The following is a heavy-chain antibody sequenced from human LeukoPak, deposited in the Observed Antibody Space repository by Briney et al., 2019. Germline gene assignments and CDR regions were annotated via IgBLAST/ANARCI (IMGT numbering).Heavy chain of an antibody. CDR3: VKESPYPVGGPSRIYYFDN. V-gene: IGHV3-23*01. D-gene: IGHD1-26*01. CDR1: GFTFSSYA. Sequence: GGSLRLSCAASGFTFSSYAMSWVRQAPGKGLEWVSAINGPGTTFYADIVKGRFSVSRDISKNTLSLEMNSLRADDTAVYYCVKESPYPVGGPSRIYYFDNWGQGTLVTVSS. J-gene: IGHJ4*02. CDR2: INGPGTT.